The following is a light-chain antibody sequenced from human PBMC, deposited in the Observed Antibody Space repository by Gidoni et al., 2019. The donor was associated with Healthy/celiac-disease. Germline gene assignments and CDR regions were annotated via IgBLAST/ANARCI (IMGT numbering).Light chain of an antibody. CDR2: DAS. V-gene: IGKV3-11*01. J-gene: IGKJ2*01. CDR3: QQRSNWPVT. Sequence: EIVLTTSPATLSLSPGETATPSCRASQRVSSYLAWYQQKPGQAPRLLIYDASNRATGIPARFSGSGSGTDFTLTISSLEPEDFAVYYCQQRSNWPVTFGQGTKLEIK. CDR1: QRVSSY.